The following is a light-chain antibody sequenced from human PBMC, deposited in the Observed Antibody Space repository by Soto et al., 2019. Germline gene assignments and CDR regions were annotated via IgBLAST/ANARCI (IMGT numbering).Light chain of an antibody. CDR1: QSISSW. CDR2: DAS. V-gene: IGKV1-5*01. Sequence: DIPMTQSPSTLSASLGDRVTITCRASQSISSWLAWYQQKPGKAPKLLIYDASSLESGVPSRFSGSGSGTEFTLTISSLQPDDFATYYCQQCNSYSPTLGQGTKVDIK. J-gene: IGKJ1*01. CDR3: QQCNSYSPT.